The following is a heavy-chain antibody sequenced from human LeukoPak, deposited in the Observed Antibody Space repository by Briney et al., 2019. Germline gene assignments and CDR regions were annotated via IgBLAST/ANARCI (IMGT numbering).Heavy chain of an antibody. D-gene: IGHD6-13*01. J-gene: IGHJ4*02. V-gene: IGHV4-30-2*02. CDR1: GGSISSGGYY. Sequence: SQTLSLTCTVSGGSISSGGYYWSWIRQPPGKGLEWIGYIYHSGSTYYNPSLKSRVTTSVDRSKNQFSLKLSSVTAADTAVYYCARLPEAAAGIDYWGQGTLVTVSS. CDR2: IYHSGST. CDR3: ARLPEAAAGIDY.